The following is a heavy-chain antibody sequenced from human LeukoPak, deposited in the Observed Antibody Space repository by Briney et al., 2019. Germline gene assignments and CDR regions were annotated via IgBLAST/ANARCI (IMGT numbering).Heavy chain of an antibody. CDR2: IKSKTDGGTT. D-gene: IGHD3-22*01. Sequence: GGSLRLSCVASGFSLCNAWMCWVRQAPGKGLEWVGRIKSKTDGGTTDYAAPVKGRFTNSRDDSKNTLYLRLDSLKTEDTAGDYCTTDDNSGLSDYWGQGTLVTVSS. J-gene: IGHJ4*02. CDR1: GFSLCNAW. V-gene: IGHV3-15*01. CDR3: TTDDNSGLSDY.